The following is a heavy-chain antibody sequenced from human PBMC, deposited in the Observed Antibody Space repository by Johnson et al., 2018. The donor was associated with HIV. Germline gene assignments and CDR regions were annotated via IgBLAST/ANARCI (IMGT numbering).Heavy chain of an antibody. Sequence: VQLVESGGGLVQPGGSLSLSCAASGFTFSNYAMSWVRQAPGKGLEWVSGISGSGGSTYSADSEKGRFTISRDNSKNTLYLQMNSLRAEDTAVYYCAKVRRYDPDGAFDVWGQGTMVTVSS. V-gene: IGHV3-23*04. CDR2: ISGSGGST. D-gene: IGHD3-3*01. J-gene: IGHJ3*01. CDR1: GFTFSNYA. CDR3: AKVRRYDPDGAFDV.